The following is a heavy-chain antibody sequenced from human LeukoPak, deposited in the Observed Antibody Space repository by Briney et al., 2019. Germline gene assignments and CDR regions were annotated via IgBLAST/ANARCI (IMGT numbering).Heavy chain of an antibody. CDR2: ISSSGSTI. CDR1: GFTFSSYG. Sequence: PGGSLRLSCAASGFTFSSYGMHWVRQAPGKGLEWVSYISSSGSTIYYADSVKGRFTISRDNAKNTLYLQMNSLRAEDTAVYYCASDTFNYGDYTGVDYWGQGTLVTVSS. CDR3: ASDTFNYGDYTGVDY. D-gene: IGHD4-17*01. J-gene: IGHJ4*02. V-gene: IGHV3-48*04.